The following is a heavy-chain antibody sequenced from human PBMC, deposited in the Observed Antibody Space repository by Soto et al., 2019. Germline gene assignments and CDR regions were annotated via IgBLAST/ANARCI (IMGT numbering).Heavy chain of an antibody. CDR1: GYTFTSYD. CDR3: ARERTRGFDP. Sequence: QVQLVQSGAEVKKPGASVKVSCKASGYTFTSYDINWVRQATGQGLEWMGWMNHNSGNTAYAQKLLGRVTMTRNTSISTAYMELSSIRSEDTAVYYCARERTRGFDPWGQGTLVTVSS. CDR2: MNHNSGNT. J-gene: IGHJ5*02. V-gene: IGHV1-8*01.